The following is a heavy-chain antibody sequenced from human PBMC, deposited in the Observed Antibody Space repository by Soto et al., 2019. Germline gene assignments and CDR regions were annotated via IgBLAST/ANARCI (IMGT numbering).Heavy chain of an antibody. V-gene: IGHV3-15*01. CDR3: SADYGWAFDI. Sequence: EVQLVASGGGLVKPGESLRLSCAGSGITFSNVRMTWVRQAPGTGLEWLGRIKSKTDGGTADYPAAVKGRFTISREDSNNMLYLQFNSMKTEDTAVYYCSADYGWAFDIWGQGKMGTVSS. CDR1: GITFSNVR. CDR2: IKSKTDGGTA. J-gene: IGHJ3*02. D-gene: IGHD4-17*01.